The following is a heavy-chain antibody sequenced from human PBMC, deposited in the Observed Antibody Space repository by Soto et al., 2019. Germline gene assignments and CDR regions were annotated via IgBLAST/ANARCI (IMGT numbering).Heavy chain of an antibody. V-gene: IGHV3-7*01. CDR3: ARDEPPSGGSIDY. CDR1: GFTFSSYW. J-gene: IGHJ4*02. CDR2: IKQDGSDK. D-gene: IGHD3-10*01. Sequence: EVQLVESGGGLVQPGGSLRLSCAASGFTFSSYWMSWVRQAPGKGLEWVANIKQDGSDKYYVYSVKGRFTISRDNAKNSLYLQMNSLRAEDTAVYYCARDEPPSGGSIDYWGQGTLVTVSS.